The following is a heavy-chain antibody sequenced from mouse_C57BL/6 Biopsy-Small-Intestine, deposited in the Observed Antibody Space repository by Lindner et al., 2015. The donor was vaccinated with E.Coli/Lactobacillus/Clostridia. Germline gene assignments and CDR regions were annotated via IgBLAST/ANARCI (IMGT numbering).Heavy chain of an antibody. J-gene: IGHJ4*01. CDR1: GYAFSSSW. Sequence: VQLQESGPELVKPGASVKISCKASGYAFSSSWMNWVKQRPGKGLEWIGRIYPGDGDTNYNGKFKGKATLTADKSSSTAYMQLSSLTSEDSAVYFCARRGSSHAMDCWGQGTSVTVSS. V-gene: IGHV1-82*01. CDR2: IYPGDGDT. CDR3: ARRGSSHAMDC.